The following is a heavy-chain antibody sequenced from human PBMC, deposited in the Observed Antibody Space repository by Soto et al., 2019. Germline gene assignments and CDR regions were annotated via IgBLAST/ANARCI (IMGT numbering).Heavy chain of an antibody. CDR3: ARELHGGSYGMDV. V-gene: IGHV3-13*01. J-gene: IGHJ6*02. CDR1: GFTFDDYG. CDR2: ITTAGDT. Sequence: PGGSLRLSCAASGFTFDDYGMSWVRQAPGKGLEWVSGITTAGDTYYPDSVKGRFTISREKAKNSLYLQMNSLSAGDTAVYYCARELHGGSYGMDVWGQGTTVTVSS.